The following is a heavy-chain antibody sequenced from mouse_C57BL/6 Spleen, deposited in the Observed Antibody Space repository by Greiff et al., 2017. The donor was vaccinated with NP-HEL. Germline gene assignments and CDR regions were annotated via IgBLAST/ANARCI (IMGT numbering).Heavy chain of an antibody. CDR1: GYTFTSYW. CDR2: IHPNSGST. D-gene: IGHD4-1*01. CDR3: ARPGGTGTRYFDY. Sequence: QVQLQQPGAELVKPGASVKLSCKASGYTFTSYWMHWVKQRPGQGLEWIGMIHPNSGSTNYNEKFKSKATLTVDKSSSTAYMQLSSLTSEDSAVYYCARPGGTGTRYFDYWGQGTTLTVSS. V-gene: IGHV1-64*01. J-gene: IGHJ2*01.